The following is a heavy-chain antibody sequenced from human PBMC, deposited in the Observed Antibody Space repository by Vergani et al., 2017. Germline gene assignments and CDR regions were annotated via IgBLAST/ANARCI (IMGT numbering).Heavy chain of an antibody. CDR2: LTASGSGI. D-gene: IGHD4-17*01. Sequence: EVQLLESGGRLVQPGGSLRLSCVASGFAFSRYAMSWVRQAPGKGLEWVSGLTASGSGISYADSVRGRFTISRDNSKNTLFLQLNSLRAEDTAVYYCAKENGDSFFDYWGQGTLVTVSS. V-gene: IGHV3-23*01. CDR3: AKENGDSFFDY. J-gene: IGHJ4*02. CDR1: GFAFSRYA.